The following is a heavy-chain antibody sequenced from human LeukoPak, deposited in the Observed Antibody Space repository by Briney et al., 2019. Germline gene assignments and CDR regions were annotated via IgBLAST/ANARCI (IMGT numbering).Heavy chain of an antibody. CDR2: VYHTGNT. CDR3: ASRPDCSGGSCYLNWFDP. D-gene: IGHD2-15*01. CDR1: GASITSSY. V-gene: IGHV4-59*12. Sequence: SETLSLTCTVSGASITSSYWSWIRQPPGKGLEWIGYVYHTGNTDYNPSLRSRVTISVDTSKNQFSLKLSSVTAADTAVYYCASRPDCSGGSCYLNWFDPWGQGTLVTVSS. J-gene: IGHJ5*02.